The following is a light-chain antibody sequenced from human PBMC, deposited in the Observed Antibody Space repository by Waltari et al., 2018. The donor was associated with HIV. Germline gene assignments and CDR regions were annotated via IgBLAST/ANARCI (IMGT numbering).Light chain of an antibody. Sequence: DNQMPKSPSSLSASVGDRVTITCRASQSISSYLNWYQQKPGKAPKLLIYAASTLQSGVPSRFSGSGSGTDFTLTISSLQLDDFATYYCQQSYNVPNTFGQGTRLEIK. CDR3: QQSYNVPNT. CDR1: QSISSY. CDR2: AAS. J-gene: IGKJ5*01. V-gene: IGKV1-39*01.